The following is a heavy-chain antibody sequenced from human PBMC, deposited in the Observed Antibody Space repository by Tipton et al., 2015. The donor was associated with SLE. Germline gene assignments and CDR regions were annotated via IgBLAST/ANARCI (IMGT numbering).Heavy chain of an antibody. J-gene: IGHJ4*02. Sequence: GLVKPSETLSLTCTVSGGSISSYYWSWIRQPPGKGLEWIGYIYYSGSTNYNPSLKSRVTISVDTSKNQFSLKLSSVTAADTAVYYCARWAGPTVNFDYWGQGTLLTVSS. CDR1: GGSISSYY. CDR3: ARWAGPTVNFDY. V-gene: IGHV4-59*01. D-gene: IGHD4-11*01. CDR2: IYYSGST.